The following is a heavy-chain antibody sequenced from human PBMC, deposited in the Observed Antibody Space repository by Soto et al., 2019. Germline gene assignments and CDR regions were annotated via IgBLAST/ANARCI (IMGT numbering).Heavy chain of an antibody. CDR1: GYTFTSFY. V-gene: IGHV1-46*01. J-gene: IGHJ4*02. CDR3: ARGLTSGDY. Sequence: QVQLVQSGAEVKNPGASVKVSCKASGYTFTSFYIHWVRQAPGQGLEWMSIINPNGGSTNYAQNLQGRVTLTRDTSTNTGYMELSSLRSEDTAVYYCARGLTSGDYWGQVTLVTVSS. CDR2: INPNGGST.